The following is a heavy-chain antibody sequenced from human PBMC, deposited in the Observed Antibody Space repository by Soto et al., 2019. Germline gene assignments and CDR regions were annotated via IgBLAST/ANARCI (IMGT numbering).Heavy chain of an antibody. CDR1: GYTFSSYG. V-gene: IGHV1-18*01. CDR2: ISAYNGNR. Sequence: ASVKVSCKASGYTFSSYGISWVRQAPGQGLEWVGWISAYNGNRNYAQKLQDRVTMTTDTSTNTFYMELRSLRSDDTAVYYCAVGGVVVVAAWEDYYYYGMDVWGQGTTVTVS. CDR3: AVGGVVVVAAWEDYYYYGMDV. J-gene: IGHJ6*02. D-gene: IGHD2-15*01.